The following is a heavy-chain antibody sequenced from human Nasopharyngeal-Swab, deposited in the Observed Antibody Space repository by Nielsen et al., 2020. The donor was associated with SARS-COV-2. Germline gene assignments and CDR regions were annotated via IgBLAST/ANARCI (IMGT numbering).Heavy chain of an antibody. Sequence: GESLKISCAASGFTFSSFAMSWVRQAPGKGLEWVSSISGSGGSIYYADSVKGRFTISRDNSKNTLYLQMSSLRAEDTAVYYCAKAPRYYFGSGSFYFEYWGKGTLVTVSA. J-gene: IGHJ4*02. CDR3: AKAPRYYFGSGSFYFEY. V-gene: IGHV3-23*01. CDR2: ISGSGGSI. D-gene: IGHD3-10*01. CDR1: GFTFSSFA.